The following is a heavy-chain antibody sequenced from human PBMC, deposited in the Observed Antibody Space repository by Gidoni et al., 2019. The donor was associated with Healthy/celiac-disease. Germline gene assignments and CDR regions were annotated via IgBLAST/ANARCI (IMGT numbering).Heavy chain of an antibody. D-gene: IGHD3-22*01. V-gene: IGHV4-31*03. CDR3: ARDLGDSSGYLYYFDY. CDR2: IYYSGST. J-gene: IGHJ4*02. CDR1: GGSISSGVYS. Sequence: QVQLQESGPGLVKPSQTLSLTCTVSGGSISSGVYSWSWIRQHPGKGLEWIGYIYYSGSTYYNPSLKSRVTISVDTSKNQFSLKLSSVTAADTAVYYCARDLGDSSGYLYYFDYWGQGTLVTVSS.